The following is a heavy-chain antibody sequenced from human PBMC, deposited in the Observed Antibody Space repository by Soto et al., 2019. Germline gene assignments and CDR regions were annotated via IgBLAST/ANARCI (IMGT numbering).Heavy chain of an antibody. CDR1: GYTFITYY. D-gene: IGHD1-20*01. V-gene: IGHV1-46*01. Sequence: AASVKVSCKASGYTFITYYMHWVRQAPGQGLEWMGFINPSGGSTSYAQKFQARVTMTRDTSTSTVYMELSSLRSEDTAVYYCARNVNSEFDYWGQGTLVTVSS. CDR2: INPSGGST. CDR3: ARNVNSEFDY. J-gene: IGHJ4*02.